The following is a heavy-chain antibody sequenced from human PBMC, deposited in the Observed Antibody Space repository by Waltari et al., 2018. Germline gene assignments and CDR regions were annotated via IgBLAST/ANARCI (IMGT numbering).Heavy chain of an antibody. J-gene: IGHJ3*02. Sequence: QVQLVQSGAEVKKPGSSVKVSCKASGGLFSSYAISWVRQAPGQGLEWMGGIIPIFGTANYAQKFQGRVTITADESTSTAYMELSSLRSEDTAVYYCARDLRMGATFGPPQDDAFDIWGQGTMVTVSS. CDR3: ARDLRMGATFGPPQDDAFDI. CDR1: GGLFSSYA. CDR2: IIPIFGTA. D-gene: IGHD1-26*01. V-gene: IGHV1-69*01.